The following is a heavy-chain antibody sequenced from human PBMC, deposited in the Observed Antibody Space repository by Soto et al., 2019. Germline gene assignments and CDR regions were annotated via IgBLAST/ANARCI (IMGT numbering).Heavy chain of an antibody. V-gene: IGHV1-69*01. D-gene: IGHD6-13*01. Sequence: QVQLVQSGAEVKKPGSSVKVSCKASGGTFSSYAISWVRQAPGQGLEWMGGIIPIFGTANYAQKFQGRVTITADESTSTAYRELSSLRSEDTAVYYCAREFGPRGSSFSPNAFDICGQGTMVTVSS. CDR3: AREFGPRGSSFSPNAFDI. J-gene: IGHJ3*02. CDR1: GGTFSSYA. CDR2: IIPIFGTA.